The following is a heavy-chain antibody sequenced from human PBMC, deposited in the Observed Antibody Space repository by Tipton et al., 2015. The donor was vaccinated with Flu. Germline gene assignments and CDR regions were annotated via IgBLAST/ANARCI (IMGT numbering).Heavy chain of an antibody. CDR2: IYYSGST. V-gene: IGHV4-39*07. J-gene: IGHJ6*02. Sequence: LRLSCSVSGGSISSGTYYWGWIRQPPGKGLEWIGSIYYSGSTYYSPSLKRRVTMSVDTSKNQFSLRLNSVTAADTALYYCARDGRRLWFGDHSYYGLAVWGQGYGGTVSS. CDR3: ARDGRRLWFGDHSYYGLAV. CDR1: GGSISSGTYY. D-gene: IGHD3-10*01.